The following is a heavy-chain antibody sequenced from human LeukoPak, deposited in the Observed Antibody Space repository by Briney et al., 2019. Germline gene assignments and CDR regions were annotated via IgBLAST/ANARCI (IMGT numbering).Heavy chain of an antibody. D-gene: IGHD6-19*01. CDR3: ARASAVAGTRDY. CDR1: GFTFSSYW. J-gene: IGHJ4*02. Sequence: GGSLRLSCAASGFTFSSYWMSWVRQAPGKGLEWVANIKEDGSEKYYVDSVKGRFTTSRDNAKNSLYLQMNSLRAEDSALYYCARASAVAGTRDYWGQGTLVTVSS. CDR2: IKEDGSEK. V-gene: IGHV3-7*01.